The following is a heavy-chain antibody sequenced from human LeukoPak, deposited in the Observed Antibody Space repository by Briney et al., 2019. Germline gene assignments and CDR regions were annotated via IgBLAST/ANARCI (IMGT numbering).Heavy chain of an antibody. Sequence: GGSLRLSCAASGFIVSHNYMTWVRQTPGKGLEWISVIYIDGTTYYADSVKGRFTISRDQANNTLYLQMNTLRDEDTAVYYCARGPRYSFYWGQGTLVSVSS. CDR1: GFIVSHNY. CDR2: IYIDGTT. V-gene: IGHV3-53*01. CDR3: ARGPRYSFY. D-gene: IGHD6-13*01. J-gene: IGHJ4*02.